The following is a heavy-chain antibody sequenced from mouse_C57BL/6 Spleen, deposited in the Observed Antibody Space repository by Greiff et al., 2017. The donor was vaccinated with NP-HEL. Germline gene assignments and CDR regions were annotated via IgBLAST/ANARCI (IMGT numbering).Heavy chain of an antibody. D-gene: IGHD1-1*01. CDR3: AVITTVVATGDYYAMDY. J-gene: IGHJ4*01. CDR1: GYTFTSYW. V-gene: IGHV1-64*01. Sequence: QVQLQQSGAELVKPGASVKLSCKASGYTFTSYWMHWVKQRPGQGLEWIGMIHPNSGSTNYNEKFKSKATLTVDKSSSTAYMQLSSLTSEDSAVYYCAVITTVVATGDYYAMDYWGQGTSVTVSS. CDR2: IHPNSGST.